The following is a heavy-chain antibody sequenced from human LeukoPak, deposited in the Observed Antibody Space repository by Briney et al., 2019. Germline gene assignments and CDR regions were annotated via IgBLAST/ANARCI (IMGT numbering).Heavy chain of an antibody. Sequence: PGGSLRLSCAASGFTFRNYCMTWVRPAPGKGLEWVASIKQDESEKYFLDSVKGRFTISRDNAENSLYLQMNSLRAEDTAVYYCARVYYQDSGTSYRHLDYWGQGTLVTVSS. CDR1: GFTFRNYC. V-gene: IGHV3-7*01. J-gene: IGHJ4*02. D-gene: IGHD3-22*01. CDR2: IKQDESEK. CDR3: ARVYYQDSGTSYRHLDY.